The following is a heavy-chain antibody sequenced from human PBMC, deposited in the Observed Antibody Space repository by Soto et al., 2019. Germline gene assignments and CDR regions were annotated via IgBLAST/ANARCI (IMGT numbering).Heavy chain of an antibody. J-gene: IGHJ2*01. D-gene: IGHD2-15*01. Sequence: QVQLVESGGGVVQPGRSLRLSCAASGFTFSSYGMHWVRQAPGKGLEWVAVIWYDGSNKYYADSVKGRFTISRDNSKNTLYQQMNSLRVEDTAVYDSAGGYEDIVVVVAATHWYFDLWGRGTLVTVSS. CDR2: IWYDGSNK. CDR1: GFTFSSYG. CDR3: AGGYEDIVVVVAATHWYFDL. V-gene: IGHV3-33*01.